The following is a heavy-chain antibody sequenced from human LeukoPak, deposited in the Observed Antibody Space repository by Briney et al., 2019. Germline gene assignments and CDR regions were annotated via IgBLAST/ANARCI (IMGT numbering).Heavy chain of an antibody. D-gene: IGHD3-22*01. Sequence: PGRSLRLSCAASGFSFSNFGMHWVRQAPGKGLEWVAVISYDGSNKYFADSVKGRFTISRDNSKNTLYLQMNSLRAEDTAVYYCATQDGYDNSGHYGYWGQGTLVTLSS. J-gene: IGHJ4*02. CDR1: GFSFSNFG. V-gene: IGHV3-30*03. CDR2: ISYDGSNK. CDR3: ATQDGYDNSGHYGY.